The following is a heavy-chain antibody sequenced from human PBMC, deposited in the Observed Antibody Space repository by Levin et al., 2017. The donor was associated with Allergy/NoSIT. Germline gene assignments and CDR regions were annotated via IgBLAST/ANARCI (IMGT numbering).Heavy chain of an antibody. D-gene: IGHD5-18*01. J-gene: IGHJ4*02. V-gene: IGHV4-30-2*01. CDR2: IYLSGST. Sequence: KTSETLSLTCAVSGGSISSGGYSWSWIRQPPGKGLEWIGNIYLSGSTNDNPSLKSRVTMSVDRSKNQFSLKLSYVTAADTAVYYCARVAGYSYGYYVGYWGPGTLVTVSS. CDR1: GGSISSGGYS. CDR3: ARVAGYSYGYYVGY.